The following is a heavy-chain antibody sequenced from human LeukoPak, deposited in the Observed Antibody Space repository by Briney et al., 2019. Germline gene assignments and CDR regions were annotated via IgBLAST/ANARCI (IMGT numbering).Heavy chain of an antibody. CDR2: ISSSSSTI. D-gene: IGHD3-3*01. CDR1: GFTFSSYS. CDR3: ARDYDFGVVNN. V-gene: IGHV3-48*01. J-gene: IGHJ4*02. Sequence: GGSLRLSCAASGFTFSSYSMNWVRQAPGKGLEWVSYISSSSSTIYYADSVKGRFTISRDNAKNSLYLQMNSLRAEDTAVYYCARDYDFGVVNNWGQGTLVTVSS.